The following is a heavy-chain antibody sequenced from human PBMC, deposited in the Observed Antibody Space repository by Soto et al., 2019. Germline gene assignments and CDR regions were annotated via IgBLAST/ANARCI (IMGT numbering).Heavy chain of an antibody. CDR2: ISAYNSNT. CDR1: GYTFTRYG. J-gene: IGHJ4*02. V-gene: IGHV1-18*01. Sequence: GASVKGSCKASGYTFTRYGVSWVRQAPGQGLEWMGWISAYNSNTNYAQKLQGRVTMTTDTSTSTAYMELRSLRSDDTAVYYCARVSWDYDILTGYPSWDYWGQGTLVTVSS. D-gene: IGHD3-9*01. CDR3: ARVSWDYDILTGYPSWDY.